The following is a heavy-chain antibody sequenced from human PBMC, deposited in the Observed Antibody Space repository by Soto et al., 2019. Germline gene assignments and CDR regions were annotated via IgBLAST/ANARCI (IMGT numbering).Heavy chain of an antibody. CDR3: ATAYDSGSYYEGFDI. V-gene: IGHV1-24*01. J-gene: IGHJ3*02. D-gene: IGHD1-26*01. Sequence: ASVKVSCKVSGYTLTELSMHWVRQAPGKGLEWMGGFDPEDGETIYAQKFQGRVTMTEDTSTDTAYMELSSLRSEDTAVHYCATAYDSGSYYEGFDIWGKGTMVTVSS. CDR2: FDPEDGET. CDR1: GYTLTELS.